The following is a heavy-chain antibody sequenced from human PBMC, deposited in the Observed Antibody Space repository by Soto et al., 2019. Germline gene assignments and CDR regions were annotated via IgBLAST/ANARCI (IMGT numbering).Heavy chain of an antibody. D-gene: IGHD3-16*02. CDR3: AKRAPSRLSGYFDY. Sequence: GGSLRLSCAASGFTFSSYAMSWVRQAPGKGLELVSAISGSGGSTYYADSVRGRFTITRDNSKNTLYLQMNSLRAEDTAVYYCAKRAPSRLSGYFDYWGQGTLVTVSS. CDR2: ISGSGGST. J-gene: IGHJ4*02. CDR1: GFTFSSYA. V-gene: IGHV3-23*01.